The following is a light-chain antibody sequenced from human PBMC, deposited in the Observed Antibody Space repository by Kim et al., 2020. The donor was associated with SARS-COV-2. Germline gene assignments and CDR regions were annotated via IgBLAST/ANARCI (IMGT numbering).Light chain of an antibody. V-gene: IGLV1-40*01. Sequence: VTISCTGTFSNIGAGYDVHWYQQVPGTAPKLLIYGNSNRPSGVPDRFSGSKSGTSASLAITGLQAEDEADYYCQSYDSSLSGSEVFGGGTKLTVL. CDR2: GNS. CDR1: FSNIGAGYD. CDR3: QSYDSSLSGSEV. J-gene: IGLJ2*01.